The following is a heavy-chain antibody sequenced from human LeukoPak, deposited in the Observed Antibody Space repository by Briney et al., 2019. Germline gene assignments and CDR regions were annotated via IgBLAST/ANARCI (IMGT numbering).Heavy chain of an antibody. D-gene: IGHD4/OR15-4a*01. CDR3: ARSANYGGHAFFDY. Sequence: PGGSLRLSCAASGFTFSTYWMTWVRQTPGKGLEWVANTKHDGSEDYFVDSVKGRFTISRDNAENSLHLQMSSLRAEDTAVYYCARSANYGGHAFFDYWGQGILVIVSS. J-gene: IGHJ4*02. CDR1: GFTFSTYW. V-gene: IGHV3-7*01. CDR2: TKHDGSED.